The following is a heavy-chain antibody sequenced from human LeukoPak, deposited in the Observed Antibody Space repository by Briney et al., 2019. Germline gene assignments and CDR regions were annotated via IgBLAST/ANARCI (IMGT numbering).Heavy chain of an antibody. CDR2: IYWNDDK. CDR1: GFSLSTSGVG. CDR3: ARRTGGDYRGHAFDI. V-gene: IGHV2-5*01. J-gene: IGHJ3*02. Sequence: SGPTLVKPTQTLTLTCTFSGFSLSTSGVGVGWIRQPPGKALEWLALIYWNDDKRYSPSLKSRLAITKDTSKNQVVLTMTNMDPVDTATYYCARRTGGDYRGHAFDIWGQGTMVTVS. D-gene: IGHD4-17*01.